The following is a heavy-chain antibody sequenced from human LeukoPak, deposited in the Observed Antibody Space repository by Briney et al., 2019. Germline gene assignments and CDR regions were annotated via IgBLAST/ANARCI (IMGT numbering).Heavy chain of an antibody. D-gene: IGHD1-26*01. V-gene: IGHV4-34*01. CDR2: INHSGST. J-gene: IGHJ5*02. CDR3: ARHGRAFFDP. CDR1: GFTFSTYS. Sequence: KSGGSLRLSCAASGFTFSTYSFNWVRQAPGKGLEWIGEINHSGSTNYNPSLKSRVTISVDTSKNQFSLKLSSVTAADTAVYYCARHGRAFFDPWGQGTLVTVSS.